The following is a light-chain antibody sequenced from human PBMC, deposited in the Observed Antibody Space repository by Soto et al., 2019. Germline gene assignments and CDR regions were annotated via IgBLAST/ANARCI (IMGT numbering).Light chain of an antibody. J-gene: IGKJ1*01. V-gene: IGKV3-20*01. CDR2: GAS. CDR1: QSVSSSY. CDR3: QQYGSSPTT. Sequence: IVLTQSSGTLSLSPGDSATLSCTASQSVSSSYLAWYQQKPGQAPRLLIYGASSRATGIPDRFSGSGSGTDFTLTISRLEPEDFAVYYCQQYGSSPTTFGQGTKVDIK.